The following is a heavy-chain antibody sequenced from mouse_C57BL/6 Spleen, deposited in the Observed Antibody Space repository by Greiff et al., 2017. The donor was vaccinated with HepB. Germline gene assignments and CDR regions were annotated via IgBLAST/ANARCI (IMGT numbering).Heavy chain of an antibody. CDR1: GFTFSSYA. CDR2: ISDGGSYT. CDR3: ARDRGIYYYGSSYDYFDY. V-gene: IGHV5-4*01. D-gene: IGHD1-1*01. J-gene: IGHJ2*01. Sequence: EVKLQESGGGLVKPGGSLKLSCAASGFTFSSYAMSWVRQTPEKRLEWVATISDGGSYTYYPDNVKGRFTISRDNAKNNLYLQMSHLKSEDTAMYYCARDRGIYYYGSSYDYFDYWGQGTTLTVAS.